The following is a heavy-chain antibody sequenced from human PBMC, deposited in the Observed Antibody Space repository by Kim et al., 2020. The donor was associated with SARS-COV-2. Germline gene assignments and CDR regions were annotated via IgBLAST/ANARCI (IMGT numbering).Heavy chain of an antibody. D-gene: IGHD3-16*01. CDR2: ISWNSGSI. V-gene: IGHV3-9*01. J-gene: IGHJ5*02. CDR3: AKDMGGGRAFDP. Sequence: GGSLRLSCAASGFTFDDYAMHWVRQAPGKGLEWVSGISWNSGSIGYADSVKGRFTISRDNAKNSLYLQMNSLRAEDTALYYCAKDMGGGRAFDPWGQGTLVTVSS. CDR1: GFTFDDYA.